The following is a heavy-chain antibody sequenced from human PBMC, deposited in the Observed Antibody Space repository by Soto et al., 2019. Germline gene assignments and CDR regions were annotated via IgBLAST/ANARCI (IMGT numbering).Heavy chain of an antibody. CDR1: GGSISSYY. CDR2: IYYSGST. CDR3: ATDRSSTHNWFDH. Sequence: PSETLSLTCTVSGGSISSYYWSWIRQPPGKGLEWIGYIYYSGSTNYNPSLKSRVTISVDTSKNQFSLKLSSVTAADTAVYYCATDRSSTHNWFDHWGQGTLVTVSS. V-gene: IGHV4-59*01. D-gene: IGHD6-6*01. J-gene: IGHJ5*02.